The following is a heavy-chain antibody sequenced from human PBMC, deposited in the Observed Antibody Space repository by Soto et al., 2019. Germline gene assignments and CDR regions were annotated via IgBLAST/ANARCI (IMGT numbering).Heavy chain of an antibody. CDR3: AKDGVAGTYYYYGMDV. Sequence: GGPLRLSCAASGFTFSSYAMSWVRQAPGKGLEWVSAISGSGGSTYYADSVKGRFTISRDNSKNTLYLQMNSLRAEDTAVYYCAKDGVAGTYYYYGMDVWGQGTTVTVSS. CDR2: ISGSGGST. CDR1: GFTFSSYA. D-gene: IGHD6-19*01. J-gene: IGHJ6*02. V-gene: IGHV3-23*01.